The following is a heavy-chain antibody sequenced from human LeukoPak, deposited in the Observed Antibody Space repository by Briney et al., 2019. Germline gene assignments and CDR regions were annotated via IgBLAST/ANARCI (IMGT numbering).Heavy chain of an antibody. CDR2: INPNSGGT. D-gene: IGHD1-26*01. J-gene: IGHJ3*02. Sequence: ASVKVSCKASGYTFTGYYMHWVRQAPGQGLEWMGWINPNSGGTNYAQKFQGRVTMTRDTSISTAYMELSRLTSDDTAVYFCARDLGGATKNAFDIWGQGTVVTVSS. CDR3: ARDLGGATKNAFDI. V-gene: IGHV1-2*02. CDR1: GYTFTGYY.